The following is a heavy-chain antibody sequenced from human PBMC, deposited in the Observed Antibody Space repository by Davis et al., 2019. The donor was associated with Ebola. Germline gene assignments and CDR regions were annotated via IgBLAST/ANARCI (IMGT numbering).Heavy chain of an antibody. CDR2: IYSGGST. Sequence: GESLKISCAASGFTVSSNYMSWVRQAPGKGLEWVSVIYSGGSTYYADSLKGRFTISRDNAKNSLYLQMNSLRAEDTAVYYCARERITMVRGVIITMRYFDYWGQGTLVTVSS. D-gene: IGHD3-10*01. V-gene: IGHV3-53*01. CDR3: ARERITMVRGVIITMRYFDY. CDR1: GFTVSSNY. J-gene: IGHJ4*02.